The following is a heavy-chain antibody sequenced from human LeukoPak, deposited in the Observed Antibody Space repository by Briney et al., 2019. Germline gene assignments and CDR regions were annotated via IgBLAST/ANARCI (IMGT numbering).Heavy chain of an antibody. CDR2: INHSGST. CDR3: ARALAEQNIVVVPAASEGLYYFDY. Sequence: SETLSLTCAVYGGSFSGYYWSWIRRPPGKGLEWIGEINHSGSTNYNPSLKSRVTISVDTSKNQFSLKLSSVTAADTAVCYCARALAEQNIVVVPAASEGLYYFDYWGQGTLVTVSS. V-gene: IGHV4-34*01. D-gene: IGHD2-2*01. CDR1: GGSFSGYY. J-gene: IGHJ4*02.